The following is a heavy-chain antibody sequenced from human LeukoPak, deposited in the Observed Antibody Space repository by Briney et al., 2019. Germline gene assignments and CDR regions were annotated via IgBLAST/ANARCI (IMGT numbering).Heavy chain of an antibody. D-gene: IGHD4-17*01. CDR2: IYYSGST. Sequence: SETLSLTCTVSGGSISSYYWSWIRQPPGKGLEWIGYIYYSGSTNYNPSLKSRVTISVDTSKNQFSLKLSSVTAADTAVYYCARVTTVTTFDYWGQGTLVTVSS. CDR3: ARVTTVTTFDY. J-gene: IGHJ4*02. V-gene: IGHV4-59*01. CDR1: GGSISSYY.